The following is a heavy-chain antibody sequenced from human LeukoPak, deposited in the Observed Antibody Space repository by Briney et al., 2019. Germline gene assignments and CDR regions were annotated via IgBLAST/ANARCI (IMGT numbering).Heavy chain of an antibody. CDR2: IYHSGSP. V-gene: IGHV4-4*02. D-gene: IGHD6-13*01. Sequence: SETLSLTCAVSGGSISSNNWWGWVRQPPGKGLEWIGEIYHSGSPNYNPSLKSRVTISVDKSRNHFSLNLSSVTAADTAVYYCARRAGSSWSYFNYWGQGALVTVSS. J-gene: IGHJ4*02. CDR1: GGSISSNNW. CDR3: ARRAGSSWSYFNY.